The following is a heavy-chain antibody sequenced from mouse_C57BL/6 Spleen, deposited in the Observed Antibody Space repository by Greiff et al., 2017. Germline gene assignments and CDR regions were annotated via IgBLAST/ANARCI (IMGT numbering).Heavy chain of an antibody. CDR2: IDPEDGET. D-gene: IGHD1-1*01. Sequence: VQLKESGAELVKPGASVKLSCTASGFNIKDYYMHWVKQRTEQGLEWIGRIDPEDGETKYAPKFQGKATITADTSSNTAYLQLSSLTSEDTAVCYCAPITTCWYFDVWGKGTTVTVSS. CDR1: GFNIKDYY. J-gene: IGHJ1*03. V-gene: IGHV14-2*01. CDR3: APITTCWYFDV.